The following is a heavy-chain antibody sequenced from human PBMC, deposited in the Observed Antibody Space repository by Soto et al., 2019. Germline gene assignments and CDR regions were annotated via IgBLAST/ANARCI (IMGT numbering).Heavy chain of an antibody. CDR1: GFSFNNFA. CDR2: ISGSGGTT. V-gene: IGHV3-23*01. Sequence: GGSLRLSCAASGFSFNNFAMSWVRLAPGKGLEWVSGISGSGGTTYYADSVKGRITISRDNSKNTLYLQINSLRAEDTALYYCAKHDSSVMSWFDFWGQGTLVTVSS. D-gene: IGHD3-22*01. J-gene: IGHJ4*02. CDR3: AKHDSSVMSWFDF.